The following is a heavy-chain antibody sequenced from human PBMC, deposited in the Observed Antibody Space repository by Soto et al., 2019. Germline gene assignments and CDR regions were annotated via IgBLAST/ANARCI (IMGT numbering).Heavy chain of an antibody. CDR2: TYYRSRFFS. V-gene: IGHV6-1*01. CDR1: EDIVSSYSAA. D-gene: IGHD3-10*01. CDR3: VRDRYSSSGWFDP. Sequence: SQTVSLTCAISEDIVSSYSAAWNWISQAPSGVLEWLGRTYYRSRFFSDYAESVKSRIIINPDTSKNQFSLQLKSVTPEDTAVYYCVRDRYSSSGWFDPWGQGTPVTVSS. J-gene: IGHJ5*02.